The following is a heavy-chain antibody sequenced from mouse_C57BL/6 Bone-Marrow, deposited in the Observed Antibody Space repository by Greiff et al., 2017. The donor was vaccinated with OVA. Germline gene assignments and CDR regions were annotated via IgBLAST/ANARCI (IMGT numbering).Heavy chain of an antibody. V-gene: IGHV5-12-1*01. CDR3: ARLRYYAMDY. J-gene: IGHJ4*01. CDR1: GFAFSSYD. CDR2: ISSGGGST. Sequence: EVHLVESGGGLVKPGGSLKLSCAASGFAFSSYDMSWVRQTPEKSLEWVAYISSGGGSTYYPDTVKGRFTISRDNAKNTLYLQMSSLKSEDTAMYYCARLRYYAMDYWGQGTSVTVSS. D-gene: IGHD1-1*01.